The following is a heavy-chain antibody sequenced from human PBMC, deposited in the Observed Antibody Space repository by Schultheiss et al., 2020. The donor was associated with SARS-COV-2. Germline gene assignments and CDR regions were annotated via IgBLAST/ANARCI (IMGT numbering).Heavy chain of an antibody. CDR1: GFTFSSYA. Sequence: GGSLRLSCAASGFTFSSYAMHWVRQAPGKGLEWVAVISYDGSDKYYADSVKGRFTISRDNSKNTLYLHMNSLRAEDTAMYYCARDRDDYYMDVWGKGTAVTVSS. CDR3: ARDRDDYYMDV. CDR2: ISYDGSDK. J-gene: IGHJ6*03. V-gene: IGHV3-30*01.